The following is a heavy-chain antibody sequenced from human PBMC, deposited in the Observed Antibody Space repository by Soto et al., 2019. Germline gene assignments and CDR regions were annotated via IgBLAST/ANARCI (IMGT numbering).Heavy chain of an antibody. CDR2: VSGSSGSK. Sequence: GGSLRLSWAAAGFTFISYGRSWVRKAPGKGLEWVSSVSGSSGSKSYADSVKGRFTISRDNSKSTVYLQMNSLRAEDTAVYFCAKDWCSGTTCYCLENWGQGTLVTVSS. J-gene: IGHJ4*02. CDR3: AKDWCSGTTCYCLEN. V-gene: IGHV3-23*01. D-gene: IGHD1-7*01. CDR1: GFTFISYG.